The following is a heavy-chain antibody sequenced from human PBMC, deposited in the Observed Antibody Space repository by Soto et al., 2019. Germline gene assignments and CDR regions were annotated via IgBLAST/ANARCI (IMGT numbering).Heavy chain of an antibody. J-gene: IGHJ4*02. D-gene: IGHD2-2*01. CDR1: GYAFISYY. Sequence: QVQLVQSGAEVKRPGASVKVSCKASGYAFISYYMHWVRQSPGQGLAWMGVINPGDGGTTYAQEFQGRVTMTRDTSPRTVYMELSSLRSEDTAVYYCARKYDCDYWGQGTLVTVSS. CDR2: INPGDGGT. V-gene: IGHV1-46*01. CDR3: ARKYDCDY.